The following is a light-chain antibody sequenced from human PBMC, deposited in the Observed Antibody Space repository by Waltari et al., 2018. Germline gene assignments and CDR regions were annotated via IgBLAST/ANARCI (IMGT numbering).Light chain of an antibody. CDR3: CQYASSSTRV. V-gene: IGLV2-23*01. CDR2: EGS. J-gene: IGLJ3*02. CDR1: SSDVVSYNL. Sequence: QSALTQPASVSGSPGQSITISCTGTSSDVVSYNLFSWSQQNPGKAPKLMIYEGSKRPSRVSNRLCGFKSDNTASMKIQGHQAEDEADYYCCQYASSSTRVLGGGTKLTVL.